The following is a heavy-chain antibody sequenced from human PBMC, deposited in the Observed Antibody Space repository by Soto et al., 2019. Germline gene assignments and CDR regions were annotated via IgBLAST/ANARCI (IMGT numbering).Heavy chain of an antibody. CDR2: YSGST. CDR1: GGSISSADYY. Sequence: QVQLQESGPGLVKPSQTLSLTCTVSGGSISSADYYWSWIRQPPGKGLEWIGYSGSTYYNPSLKSRVTMSVATSKNQFSLKLSSVTAADTAVYYCARALVATRDFDYWGQGTLVTVSS. CDR3: ARALVATRDFDY. V-gene: IGHV4-30-4*01. D-gene: IGHD5-12*01. J-gene: IGHJ4*02.